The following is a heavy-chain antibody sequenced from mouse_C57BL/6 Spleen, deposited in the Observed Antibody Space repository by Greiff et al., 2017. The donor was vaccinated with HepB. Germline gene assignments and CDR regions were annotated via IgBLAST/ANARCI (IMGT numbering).Heavy chain of an antibody. CDR1: GYTFTDYE. Sequence: QVQLQQSGAELVRPGASVTLSCKASGYTFTDYEMHWVKQTPVHGLEWIGAIDPETGGTAYNQKFKGKAILTADKSSSTAYMELRSLTSEDSAVYYCTRSLRVEYFDVWGTGTTVTVSS. V-gene: IGHV1-15*01. CDR2: IDPETGGT. D-gene: IGHD1-1*01. J-gene: IGHJ1*03. CDR3: TRSLRVEYFDV.